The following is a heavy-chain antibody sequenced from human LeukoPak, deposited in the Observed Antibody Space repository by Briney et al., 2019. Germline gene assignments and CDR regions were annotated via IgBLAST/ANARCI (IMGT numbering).Heavy chain of an antibody. D-gene: IGHD3-16*02. CDR3: ARTMITFGGVIVPEAFDI. CDR1: GGSISSGGYS. CDR2: IYHSGST. Sequence: PSETLSLTCAVSGGSISSGGYSWSWIRQPPGKGLEWIGYIYHSGSTYYNPSLKSRVTISVDRSKNQFSLKLSSVTAADTAVYYCARTMITFGGVIVPEAFDIWGQGTMVTVSS. V-gene: IGHV4-30-2*01. J-gene: IGHJ3*02.